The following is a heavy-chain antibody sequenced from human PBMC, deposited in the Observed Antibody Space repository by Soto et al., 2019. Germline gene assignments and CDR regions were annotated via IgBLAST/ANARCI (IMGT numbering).Heavy chain of an antibody. V-gene: IGHV1-69*13. J-gene: IGHJ5*02. CDR1: GGTFSSYA. Sequence: ASVKVSCKASGGTFSSYAISWVRQAPGQGLEWMGGIIPIFGTANYAQKFQGRVTITADESTSTAYMELSSLRSEDTAVYYCERGTPVAPWNWFDTWGQGTLVTVSS. CDR3: ERGTPVAPWNWFDT. CDR2: IIPIFGTA. D-gene: IGHD4-17*01.